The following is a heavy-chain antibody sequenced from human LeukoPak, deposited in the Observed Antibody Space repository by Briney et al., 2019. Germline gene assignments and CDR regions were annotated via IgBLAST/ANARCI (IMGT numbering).Heavy chain of an antibody. CDR1: GFTFSSYW. V-gene: IGHV3-7*04. CDR3: ARDRWDSSGWLPSFDY. CDR2: IKQDGSEK. D-gene: IGHD6-19*01. J-gene: IGHJ4*02. Sequence: PGGSLRLSCAASGFTFSSYWMSWVRQAPGKGLEWVANIKQDGSEKYYVDSVKGRFTISRDNAKNSLYLQMNSLRAEDTAVYYCARDRWDSSGWLPSFDYWGQGTLVTVSS.